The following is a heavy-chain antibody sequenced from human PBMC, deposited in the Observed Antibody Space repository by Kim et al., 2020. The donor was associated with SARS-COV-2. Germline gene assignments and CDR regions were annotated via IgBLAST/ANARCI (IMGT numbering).Heavy chain of an antibody. J-gene: IGHJ4*02. Sequence: ASVKVSCKTSGYTFTHYAMHWVRQAPGQRLEWMGYISGDNGDTKYSQKFQGRVTITRDTSATTAYMELSSLTSEDTAVYYGARGAGGYAGYILDDWGQGTLAIVSS. CDR1: GYTFTHYA. V-gene: IGHV1-3*01. CDR2: ISGDNGDT. CDR3: ARGAGGYAGYILDD. D-gene: IGHD3-22*01.